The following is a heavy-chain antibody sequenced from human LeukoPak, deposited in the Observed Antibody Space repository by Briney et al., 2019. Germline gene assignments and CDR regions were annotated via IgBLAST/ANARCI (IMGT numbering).Heavy chain of an antibody. CDR3: ASLAVAAYTGADY. V-gene: IGHV4-59*01. CDR2: IYYSGST. D-gene: IGHD6-19*01. Sequence: PSETLSLTCTVSGGSISSYYWRWIRQPAGKGLEWIGYIYYSGSTNYNPSLKSRVTISVDTSKNQFSLKLSSVTAADTAVYYCASLAVAAYTGADYWGQGTLVTVSS. J-gene: IGHJ4*02. CDR1: GGSISSYY.